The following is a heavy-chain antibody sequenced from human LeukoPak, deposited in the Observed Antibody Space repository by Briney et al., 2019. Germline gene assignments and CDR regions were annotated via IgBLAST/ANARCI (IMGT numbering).Heavy chain of an antibody. CDR3: ASQLLAAHWFDP. D-gene: IGHD6-13*01. Sequence: SVKVSCKASGGTFSSYANSWVRQAPGQGLEWMGRIIPIFGTANYAQKFQGRVTITTDESTSTAYMELSSLRSEDTAVYYCASQLLAAHWFDPWGQGTLVTVSS. V-gene: IGHV1-69*05. J-gene: IGHJ5*02. CDR2: IIPIFGTA. CDR1: GGTFSSYA.